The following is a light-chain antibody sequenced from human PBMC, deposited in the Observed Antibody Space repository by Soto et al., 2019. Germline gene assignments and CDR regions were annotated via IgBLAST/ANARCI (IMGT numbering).Light chain of an antibody. CDR2: EVS. J-gene: IGLJ2*01. V-gene: IGLV2-8*01. CDR3: SSYAGSNNFVV. CDR1: SSDVGGYNY. Sequence: QSVLTQPPSASGSPGQSVTISCTGTSSDVGGYNYVSWYQQHPGKAPKLMIYEVSKRPSGVPDRFSGSKSGNTASLTVPGLQAEDEADYYCSSYAGSNNFVVFGGGTKVTVL.